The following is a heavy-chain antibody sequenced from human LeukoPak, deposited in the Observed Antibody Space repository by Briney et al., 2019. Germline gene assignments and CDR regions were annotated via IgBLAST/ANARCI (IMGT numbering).Heavy chain of an antibody. CDR3: ARGNLVTLPFDY. V-gene: IGHV4-30-4*01. D-gene: IGHD1-26*01. CDR2: IYYSGST. Sequence: PSQTLSLTCTVSGGSISSGDYYWSWIRQPPGKGLEWIGYIYYSGSTYYNPSLKSRVTISVDTSKNQFSLKLSSVTAADTAVYYCARGNLVTLPFDYWGQGTLVTVSS. CDR1: GGSISSGDYY. J-gene: IGHJ4*02.